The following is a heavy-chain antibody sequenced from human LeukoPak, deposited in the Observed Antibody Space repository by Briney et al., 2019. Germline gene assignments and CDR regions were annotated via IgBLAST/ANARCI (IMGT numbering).Heavy chain of an antibody. V-gene: IGHV3-30*04. Sequence: GGSLRLSCAASGFILSSYAMHWVRQAPGKGLEWVAVVSYDGSNKYYADSVKGRFTISRDNSKNTLYLELHSLRTEDTAVYYCARARRSGGITMIRGVKDRGWFDPWGQGTLVTVSS. CDR1: GFILSSYA. D-gene: IGHD3-10*01. CDR2: VSYDGSNK. J-gene: IGHJ5*02. CDR3: ARARRSGGITMIRGVKDRGWFDP.